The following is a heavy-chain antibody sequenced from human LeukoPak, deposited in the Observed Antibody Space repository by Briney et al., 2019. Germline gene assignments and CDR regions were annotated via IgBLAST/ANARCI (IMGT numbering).Heavy chain of an antibody. D-gene: IGHD7-27*01. Sequence: GGSLRLSCAADGFTFRKHWMSWVRQAMGKGLECVAKIKEDGSEKRYVDSVKGRFTISRDNTKNSLYLQMNSLRAEDTAVYYCARDYTGGWNDYWGQGTLVTVSS. CDR3: ARDYTGGWNDY. V-gene: IGHV3-7*01. CDR1: GFTFRKHW. CDR2: IKEDGSEK. J-gene: IGHJ4*02.